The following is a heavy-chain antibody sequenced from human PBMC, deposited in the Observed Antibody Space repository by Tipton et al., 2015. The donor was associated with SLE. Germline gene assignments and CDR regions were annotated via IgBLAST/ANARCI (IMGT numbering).Heavy chain of an antibody. J-gene: IGHJ3*02. Sequence: TLSLTCTVSGVSISSSGFYWGWIRQPPGKGLEWIGSLYYSGSSYYNPSLKSRVTISEDTSKNQLSLKLPSVTAADTAVYYCASHPKGRYSYGYDAFDIWGQGTMVTVSS. D-gene: IGHD5-18*01. CDR1: GVSISSSGFY. CDR3: ASHPKGRYSYGYDAFDI. V-gene: IGHV4-39*01. CDR2: LYYSGSS.